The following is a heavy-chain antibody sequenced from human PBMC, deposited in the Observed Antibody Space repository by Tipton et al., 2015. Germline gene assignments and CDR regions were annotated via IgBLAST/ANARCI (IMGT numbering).Heavy chain of an antibody. CDR3: AGQGEGYYDFWSGRIRAPFDI. V-gene: IGHV4-30-2*03. J-gene: IGHJ3*02. CDR2: IDYSGTT. D-gene: IGHD3-3*01. Sequence: TLSLTCNVSGGSITRNDHSWSWIRQSPGKGLEWIAYIDYSGTTKYNPSLKSRVTISVDTSKNQFSLNLSSVTAADTALYYCAGQGEGYYDFWSGRIRAPFDIWGQGTMVTVSS. CDR1: GGSITRNDHS.